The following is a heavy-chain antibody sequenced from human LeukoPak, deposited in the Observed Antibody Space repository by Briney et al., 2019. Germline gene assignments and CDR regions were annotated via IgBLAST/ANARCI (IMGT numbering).Heavy chain of an antibody. CDR3: ARGSGSYHYDY. Sequence: ASVTVSCKASGYTFTGYYMHWVRQAPGQGLEWMGWINPNSGGTKYAQKFQGRVTMTRDTSISTAYMELSRLRSDDTAVYYCARGSGSYHYDYWGQGTLVTVSS. D-gene: IGHD1-26*01. V-gene: IGHV1-2*02. CDR1: GYTFTGYY. J-gene: IGHJ4*02. CDR2: INPNSGGT.